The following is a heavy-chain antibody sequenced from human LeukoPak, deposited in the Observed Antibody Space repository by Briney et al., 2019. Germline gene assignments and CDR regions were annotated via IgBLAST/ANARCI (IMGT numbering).Heavy chain of an antibody. CDR2: TSHDETTK. CDR3: AKEGSSWSFYYYYMDV. CDR1: GFTFRNYA. V-gene: IGHV3-30*04. D-gene: IGHD6-13*01. Sequence: PGGSLRLSCAASGFTFRNYAMHWVRQAPGKGLEWVAVTSHDETTKYYADSVRGRFTISRDNSKNTLYLQMNSLRAEDTALYYCAKEGSSWSFYYYYMDVWGKGTTVTVSS. J-gene: IGHJ6*03.